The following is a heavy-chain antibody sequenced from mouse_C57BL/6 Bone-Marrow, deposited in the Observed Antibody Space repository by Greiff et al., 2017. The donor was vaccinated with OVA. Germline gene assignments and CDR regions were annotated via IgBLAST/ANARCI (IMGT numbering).Heavy chain of an antibody. Sequence: QVQLKESGPGLVQPSQSLSITCTVSGFSLTSYGVHWVRQSPGKGLEWLGVIWSGGSTDYNAAFISRLSISKDNSKSQVFFKMNSLQADDTAIYYCARMGDYYGSSQAWFAYWGQGTLVTVSA. D-gene: IGHD1-1*01. CDR1: GFSLTSYG. V-gene: IGHV2-2*01. J-gene: IGHJ3*01. CDR2: IWSGGST. CDR3: ARMGDYYGSSQAWFAY.